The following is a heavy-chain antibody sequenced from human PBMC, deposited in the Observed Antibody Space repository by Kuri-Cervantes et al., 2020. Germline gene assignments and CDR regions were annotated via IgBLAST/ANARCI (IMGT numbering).Heavy chain of an antibody. CDR3: ASGYYDILTGYSDY. J-gene: IGHJ4*02. CDR2: IYHSGST. Sequence: SETLSLTCTVSGGSISSGGYYWGWIRQPPGKGLEWIGSIYHSGSTYYNPSLKSRVTISVDTSKNQFSLKLSSVTAADTAVYYCASGYYDILTGYSDYWGQGTLVTVSS. D-gene: IGHD3-9*01. V-gene: IGHV4-39*01. CDR1: GGSISSGGYY.